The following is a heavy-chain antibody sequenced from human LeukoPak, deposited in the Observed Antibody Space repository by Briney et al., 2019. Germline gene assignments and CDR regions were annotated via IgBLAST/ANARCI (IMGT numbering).Heavy chain of an antibody. J-gene: IGHJ3*02. D-gene: IGHD1-26*01. CDR1: GYSFTNYW. V-gene: IGHV5-51*01. Sequence: GESLQISCKGSGYSFTNYWIGWVRQMPGKGLEWMGIIYPGDSDTRYSPSFQGQVTISADKSISTAYLQSSLKASDTAMYYCARSGSLGTFDIWGQGTMVTVSS. CDR2: IYPGDSDT. CDR3: ARSGSLGTFDI.